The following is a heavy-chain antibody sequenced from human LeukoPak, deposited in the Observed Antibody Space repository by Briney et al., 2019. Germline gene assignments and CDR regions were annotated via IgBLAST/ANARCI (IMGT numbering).Heavy chain of an antibody. D-gene: IGHD2-15*01. Sequence: GESLKISCQGSGYSFSSYWIGWVRQMPGKAPEWMGVIYPGDSDTRYRPPFQGQVTMSADKSTNTAYLQWRSLRASDSAMYYCARQGHIVGGGWFDPWGRGTLVTVSS. V-gene: IGHV5-51*01. J-gene: IGHJ5*02. CDR1: GYSFSSYW. CDR3: ARQGHIVGGGWFDP. CDR2: IYPGDSDT.